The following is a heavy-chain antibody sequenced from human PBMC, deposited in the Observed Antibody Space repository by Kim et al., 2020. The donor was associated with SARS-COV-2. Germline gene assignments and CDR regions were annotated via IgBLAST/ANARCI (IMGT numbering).Heavy chain of an antibody. CDR2: ISYDGSNK. Sequence: PGGSLRLSCAASGFTFSSYAMHWVRQAPGKGLEWVAVISYDGSNKYYADSVKGRFTISRDNSKNTLYLQMNSLRAEDTAVYYCARDLGSPAGYWGQGTLVTVSS. J-gene: IGHJ4*02. D-gene: IGHD6-13*01. CDR3: ARDLGSPAGY. CDR1: GFTFSSYA. V-gene: IGHV3-30-3*01.